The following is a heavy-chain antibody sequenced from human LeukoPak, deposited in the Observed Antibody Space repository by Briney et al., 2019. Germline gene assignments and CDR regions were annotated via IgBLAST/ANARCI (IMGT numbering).Heavy chain of an antibody. Sequence: GGSLRLSCAASGFTFSSYGMNWVRQAPGKGLEWVSYISSSGSTIYYADSVKGRFTISRDNAKNSLYLQMNSLRAEDTAVYYCARVAVVEFDIWGQGKMVTVSS. D-gene: IGHD5-18*01. CDR1: GFTFSSYG. J-gene: IGHJ3*02. CDR2: ISSSGSTI. V-gene: IGHV3-48*03. CDR3: ARVAVVEFDI.